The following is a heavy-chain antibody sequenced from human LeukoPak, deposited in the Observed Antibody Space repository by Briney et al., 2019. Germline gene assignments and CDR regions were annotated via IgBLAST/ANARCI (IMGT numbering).Heavy chain of an antibody. CDR3: AKGDITIFVVVIPPGWYY. J-gene: IGHJ4*02. D-gene: IGHD3-3*01. CDR1: GFTFSSYA. V-gene: IGHV3-23*01. CDR2: ISGSGGST. Sequence: LTGGSLRLSCAASGFTFSSYAMSWVRQAPGKGLEWVSAISGSGGSTYYADSVKGRFTISRDNSKNTLYLQMNSLRAEDTAVYYCAKGDITIFVVVIPPGWYYWGQGTLVTVSS.